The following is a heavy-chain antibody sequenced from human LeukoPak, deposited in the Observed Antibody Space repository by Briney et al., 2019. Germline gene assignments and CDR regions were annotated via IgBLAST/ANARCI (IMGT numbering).Heavy chain of an antibody. J-gene: IGHJ5*02. CDR1: GGSISSSSYY. D-gene: IGHD5-24*01. Sequence: PSETLSLTCTVSGGSISSSSYYWGWIRQPPGKGLEWIGSIYYSGSTYYNPSLKSRVTISVDTSKNQFSLKLSSVTAADTAVYYCARRQDGSDTWGQGTLVTVSS. CDR3: ARRQDGSDT. V-gene: IGHV4-39*01. CDR2: IYYSGST.